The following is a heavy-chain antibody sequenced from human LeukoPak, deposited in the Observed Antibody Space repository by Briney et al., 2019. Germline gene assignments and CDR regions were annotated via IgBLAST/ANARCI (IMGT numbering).Heavy chain of an antibody. CDR3: ARDCVDIVATTDYYYYYGMDV. CDR1: GYTFTGYY. Sequence: ASVKVSCKVSGYTFTGYYMHWVRQAPGQGLEWMGWINPNSGGTNYAQKFQGRVTMTRDTSISTAYMELSRLRSDDTAVYYCARDCVDIVATTDYYYYYGMDVWGQGTTVTVSS. D-gene: IGHD5-12*01. J-gene: IGHJ6*02. CDR2: INPNSGGT. V-gene: IGHV1-2*02.